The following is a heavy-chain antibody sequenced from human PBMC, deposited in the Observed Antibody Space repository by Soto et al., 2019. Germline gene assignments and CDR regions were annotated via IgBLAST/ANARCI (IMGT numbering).Heavy chain of an antibody. CDR1: GFTFSSYS. V-gene: IGHV3-21*01. CDR2: ISSSSSYI. D-gene: IGHD3-22*01. CDR3: ARGDYYYDSSGYPLDY. Sequence: GGSLRLSCAASGFTFSSYSMNWVRQAPGKGLEWVSSISSSSSYIYYADSVKGRFTISRDNAKNSLYLQMNSLRAEDTAVYYCARGDYYYDSSGYPLDYWGQGTLVTVSS. J-gene: IGHJ4*02.